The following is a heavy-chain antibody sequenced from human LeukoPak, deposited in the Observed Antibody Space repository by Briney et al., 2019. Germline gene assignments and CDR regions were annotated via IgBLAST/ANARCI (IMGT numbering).Heavy chain of an antibody. J-gene: IGHJ4*02. D-gene: IGHD6-19*01. Sequence: ASVKLSCKASGGTFSSYAISWVRQAPGQGLEWMGGIILIFDTANYAQKFQGRVTITADESTSTAYMELSSLRSEDTAVYYCARHSSGWEPHYFDYWGQGTLVTVSS. V-gene: IGHV1-69*13. CDR2: IILIFDTA. CDR3: ARHSSGWEPHYFDY. CDR1: GGTFSSYA.